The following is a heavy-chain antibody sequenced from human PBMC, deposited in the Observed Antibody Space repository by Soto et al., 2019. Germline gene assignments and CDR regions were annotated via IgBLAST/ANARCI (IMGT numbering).Heavy chain of an antibody. V-gene: IGHV1-18*01. CDR3: ASDWSPWGSSGYLADY. CDR1: GYAVTSYG. D-gene: IGHD3-22*01. Sequence: VRVSCKASGYAVTSYGSSWVRQAPGQGLEWMGWSSAYNGNTNYAQKLQGRVTMTTDTSTSTASMELRSLRSDDTAVSSCASDWSPWGSSGYLADYWGQGTLDTVSS. CDR2: SSAYNGNT. J-gene: IGHJ4*02.